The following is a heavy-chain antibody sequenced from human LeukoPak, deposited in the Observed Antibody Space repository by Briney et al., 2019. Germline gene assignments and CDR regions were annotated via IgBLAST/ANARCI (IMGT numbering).Heavy chain of an antibody. CDR1: GFTFSSYA. Sequence: GGSLRLSCAASGFTFSSYAMSWVRQAPGKGLEWVSAISGSGGSTYYADSVKGRFTISRDNSKNTLYLQMNSLRAEDTAVYYCAKAGGNELSIITMIVVVITTHFDYWGQGTLVTVSS. CDR3: AKAGGNELSIITMIVVVITTHFDY. D-gene: IGHD3-22*01. CDR2: ISGSGGST. V-gene: IGHV3-23*01. J-gene: IGHJ4*02.